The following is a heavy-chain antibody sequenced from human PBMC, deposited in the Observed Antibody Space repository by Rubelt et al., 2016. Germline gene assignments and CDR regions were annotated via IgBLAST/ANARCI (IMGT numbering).Heavy chain of an antibody. J-gene: IGHJ4*01. Sequence: QLVESGGGLVQPGGSLRLSCSASGFTFSSCAMYWVRQAPGKGLEYVSGVSSNGGSTYYADSVKGRFTISRDNSNNMLYLQMNSLRAEDTAVYYCARYPFRSYFDYWGQGTLVTVSS. V-gene: IGHV3-64*04. D-gene: IGHD3-3*02. CDR2: VSSNGGST. CDR1: GFTFSSCA. CDR3: ARYPFRSYFDY.